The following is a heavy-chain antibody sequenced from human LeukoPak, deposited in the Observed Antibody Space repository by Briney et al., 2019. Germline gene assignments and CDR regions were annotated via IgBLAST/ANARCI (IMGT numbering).Heavy chain of an antibody. CDR2: IYHSETT. CDR1: GYSISSGYY. D-gene: IGHD5-24*01. CDR3: VRGGMGTMERPFDY. J-gene: IGHJ4*02. V-gene: IGHV4-38-2*02. Sequence: PSETLSLTCSVSGYSISSGYYWGWIRQPPGKGLEWIASIYHSETTYYKSSLKSRVTISVDTSNNQFSLKLNSVTAADTAVYYCVRGGMGTMERPFDYWGQGILVIVSS.